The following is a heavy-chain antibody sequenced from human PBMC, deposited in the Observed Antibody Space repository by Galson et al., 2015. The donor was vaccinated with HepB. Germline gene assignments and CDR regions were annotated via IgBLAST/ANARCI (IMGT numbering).Heavy chain of an antibody. CDR3: ARHRYSYGYGSGAFDI. J-gene: IGHJ3*02. Sequence: QSGAEVKKPGEYLRISCKGSGYSFTSYWISWVRQMPGKGLEWVGRIDPSDSYTNYSPSFQGHVTISADKSISTAYLQWSSLKASDTAMYYCARHRYSYGYGSGAFDIWGQGTMVTVSS. CDR2: IDPSDSYT. CDR1: GYSFTSYW. D-gene: IGHD5-18*01. V-gene: IGHV5-10-1*01.